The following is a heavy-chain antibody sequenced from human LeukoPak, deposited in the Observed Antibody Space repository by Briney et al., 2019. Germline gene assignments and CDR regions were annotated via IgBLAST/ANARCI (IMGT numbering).Heavy chain of an antibody. J-gene: IGHJ3*02. CDR3: ARDRQDAFDI. Sequence: GGSLRLSCAASGFTLSRHWMYWVRQAPGKGLEWVANIKQDGSETFYVDSVKGRFTISRDNAKNSLYLQMNSLRAEDTAVYYCARDRQDAFDIWGQGTMVTVSS. V-gene: IGHV3-7*05. CDR1: GFTLSRHW. CDR2: IKQDGSET.